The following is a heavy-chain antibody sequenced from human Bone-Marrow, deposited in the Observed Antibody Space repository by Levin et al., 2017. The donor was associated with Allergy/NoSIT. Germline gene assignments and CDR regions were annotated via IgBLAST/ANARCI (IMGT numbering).Heavy chain of an antibody. CDR1: GFTFSNYA. D-gene: IGHD2-21*02. Sequence: GESLKISCVASGFTFSNYAMTWVRQAPGQGLEWVSAISGSSDNTYYADSVKGRFTISRDNSKNTLYLQMNSLRAEDTAVYYCAKPHCGGDCYTFGYYYYGMDVWGQGTTVTVSS. J-gene: IGHJ6*02. V-gene: IGHV3-23*01. CDR2: ISGSSDNT. CDR3: AKPHCGGDCYTFGYYYYGMDV.